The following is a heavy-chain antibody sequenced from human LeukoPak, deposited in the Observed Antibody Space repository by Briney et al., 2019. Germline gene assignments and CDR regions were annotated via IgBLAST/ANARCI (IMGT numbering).Heavy chain of an antibody. Sequence: PEASVKVSCKASGYIFINYAIHWVRQAPGQRLEWMGWINGGNGYTKYSQNFQGRVTITRDTSASTAYMELSSLRSDDTAVYYCARVVPAASLPIDYWGQGTLVTVSS. CDR3: ARVVPAASLPIDY. D-gene: IGHD2-2*01. CDR1: GYIFINYA. J-gene: IGHJ4*02. CDR2: INGGNGYT. V-gene: IGHV1-3*01.